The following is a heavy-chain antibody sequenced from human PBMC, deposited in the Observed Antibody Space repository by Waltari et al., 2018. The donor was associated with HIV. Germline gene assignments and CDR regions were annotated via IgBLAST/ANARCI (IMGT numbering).Heavy chain of an antibody. CDR2: IYYSGST. V-gene: IGHV4-59*01. CDR3: ARGVAFGGYYYGMDV. J-gene: IGHJ6*02. Sequence: QVQLQESGPGLVKPSATLSLTCTVSGGSISTYYWSWIRKTPGKGLEWIGYIYYSGSTNYNPSLKSRVTISVDTSKNQFSLKLSSVTAADTAVYYCARGVAFGGYYYGMDVWGQGTTVTVSS. CDR1: GGSISTYY. D-gene: IGHD2-21*01.